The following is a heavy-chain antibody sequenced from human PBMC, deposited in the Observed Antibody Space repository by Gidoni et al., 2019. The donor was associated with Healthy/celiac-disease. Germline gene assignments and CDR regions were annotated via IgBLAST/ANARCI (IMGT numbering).Heavy chain of an antibody. Sequence: EVQLLESGGGLVQPGGSLRLSCAASGFTFSSYAMSWVRQAPGKGLEWVAGISGSGGSTYYADSVKGRFTISRDNSKNTLYLQMNSLRAEDTAVYYCAKSYEKPVLRYFDWPTPFDYWGQGTLVTVSS. J-gene: IGHJ4*02. CDR3: AKSYEKPVLRYFDWPTPFDY. CDR2: ISGSGGST. V-gene: IGHV3-23*01. D-gene: IGHD3-9*01. CDR1: GFTFSSYA.